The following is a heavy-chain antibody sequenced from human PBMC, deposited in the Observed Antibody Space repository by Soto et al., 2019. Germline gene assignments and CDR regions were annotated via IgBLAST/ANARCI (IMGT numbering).Heavy chain of an antibody. J-gene: IGHJ4*02. Sequence: QVQLVESGGGVVQPGRSLRLSCAASGFTFSSYAMHWVRQAPGKGLEWVAVISYDGSNKYYADSVKGRFTISRDNSKNTLYLKMNSLRAEDTAVYYCASEGILGTYYFDYWGQGTLVTVSS. V-gene: IGHV3-30-3*01. CDR2: ISYDGSNK. CDR3: ASEGILGTYYFDY. D-gene: IGHD1-26*01. CDR1: GFTFSSYA.